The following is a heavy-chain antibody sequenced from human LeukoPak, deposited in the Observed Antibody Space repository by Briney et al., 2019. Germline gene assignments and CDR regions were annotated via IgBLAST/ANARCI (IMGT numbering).Heavy chain of an antibody. CDR1: GFSLSTRGMC. J-gene: IGHJ6*02. V-gene: IGHV2-70*11. Sequence: GSGPTLVKPTQTLTLTCTFSGFSLSTRGMCVSWIRQPPGKALEWLARIDWDDDKYYSTSLKTRLTISKDTSKNQVVLTMTNMDPVDTATYYCARTHYYGSGSYPYGMDVWGQGTTVTVSS. CDR3: ARTHYYGSGSYPYGMDV. CDR2: IDWDDDK. D-gene: IGHD3-10*01.